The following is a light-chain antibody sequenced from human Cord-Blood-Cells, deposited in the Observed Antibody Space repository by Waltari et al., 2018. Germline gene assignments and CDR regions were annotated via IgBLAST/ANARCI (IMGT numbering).Light chain of an antibody. Sequence: QSALTQPASVSGSPGQSITISCTGTSSDVGGYNYVSWYQQHPGKAPKRMIYDVSKRPSGVSSRCSGSKSGNTASLTISGLQAEDEADYYCSSYTSSSTLVFGGGTKLTVL. CDR2: DVS. V-gene: IGLV2-14*01. CDR1: SSDVGGYNY. CDR3: SSYTSSSTLV. J-gene: IGLJ3*02.